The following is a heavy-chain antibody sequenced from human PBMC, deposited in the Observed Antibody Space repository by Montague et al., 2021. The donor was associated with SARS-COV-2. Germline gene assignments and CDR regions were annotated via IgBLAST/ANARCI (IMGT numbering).Heavy chain of an antibody. D-gene: IGHD1-26*01. CDR2: IDTAGDT. V-gene: IGHV3-13*01. Sequence: SLRLSCAASGFTFSSYDMHWVRQAPGKGLEWVSAIDTAGDTYYPGSVKGRFTISRENAKNSLYLQMNSLRAGDTAVYYCARGRGGRPWYFDYWGQGTLVTVSS. J-gene: IGHJ4*02. CDR1: GFTFSSYD. CDR3: ARGRGGRPWYFDY.